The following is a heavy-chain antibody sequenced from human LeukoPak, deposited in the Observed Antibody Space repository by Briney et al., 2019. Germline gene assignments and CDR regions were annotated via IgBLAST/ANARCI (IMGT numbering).Heavy chain of an antibody. D-gene: IGHD1-26*01. CDR3: ARSGVWSGSWYYWDIAL. CDR1: GFTFDSFA. Sequence: GGSLRLSCAASGFTFDSFAMTWVRQAPGKGLEWVAAIYGSGADTFYAGSVRARFTVSRDNSKNTLYLQLNSLRAEDTAVYYCARSGVWSGSWYYWDIALWGRGTRVTVSS. CDR2: IYGSGADT. V-gene: IGHV3-23*01. J-gene: IGHJ2*01.